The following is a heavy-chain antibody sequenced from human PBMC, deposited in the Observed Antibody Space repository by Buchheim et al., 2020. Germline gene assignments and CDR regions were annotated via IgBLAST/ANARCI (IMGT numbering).Heavy chain of an antibody. CDR2: INTNTGNP. J-gene: IGHJ4*02. CDR3: AREVASRYYDSSGYYRTFDY. Sequence: QVQLVQSGSELKKPGASVKVSCKASGYTFTSYAMHWVRQAPGQGLEWMGWINTNTGNPTYAQGFPGRFVFSLDTSVSTAYLQFRSLKTEDTAVYYWAREVASRYYDSSGYYRTFDYWGQGTL. D-gene: IGHD3-22*01. V-gene: IGHV7-4-1*02. CDR1: GYTFTSYA.